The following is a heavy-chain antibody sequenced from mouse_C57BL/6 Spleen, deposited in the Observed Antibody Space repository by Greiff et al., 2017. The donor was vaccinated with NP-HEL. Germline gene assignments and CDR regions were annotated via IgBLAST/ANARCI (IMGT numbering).Heavy chain of an antibody. Sequence: QVQLQQSGPELVKPGASVKISCKASGYSFTSYYIHWVKQRPGQGLEWIGWIYPGSGNTKYNEKFKGKATLTADTSSSTAYMQLSSLTSEDSAVYYCAKGDGYFHWYFDVWGTGTTVTVSS. V-gene: IGHV1-66*01. D-gene: IGHD2-3*01. CDR2: IYPGSGNT. CDR3: AKGDGYFHWYFDV. CDR1: GYSFTSYY. J-gene: IGHJ1*03.